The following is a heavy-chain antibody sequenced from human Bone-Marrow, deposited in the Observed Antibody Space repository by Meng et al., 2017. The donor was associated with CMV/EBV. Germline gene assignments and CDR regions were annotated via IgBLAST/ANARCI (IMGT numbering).Heavy chain of an antibody. CDR3: ARKTCSTSCYTEWFDP. J-gene: IGHJ5*02. D-gene: IGHD2-2*02. V-gene: IGHV1-18*01. Sequence: ASVKVSCKASGYTFTSYGISWVRQAPGQGLEWMGWISAYNGNTNYAQKLQGRVTMTTDTSTSTAYMELRSLRSDDTAVYYCARKTCSTSCYTEWFDPWGPGNLV. CDR1: GYTFTSYG. CDR2: ISAYNGNT.